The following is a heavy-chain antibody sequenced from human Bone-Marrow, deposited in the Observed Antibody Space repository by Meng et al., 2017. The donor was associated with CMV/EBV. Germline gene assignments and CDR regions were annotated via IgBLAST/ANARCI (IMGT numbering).Heavy chain of an antibody. V-gene: IGHV1-2*02. Sequence: ASVKVSCKASGYTFTSYDINWVRQATGQGLEWMGWMNTNSGGTNYAQKFQGRVTMTRDTSISTAYMELSRMRSADADVYYCARVIVATLGYCYGMDVWGQGTTVTVSS. CDR3: ARVIVATLGYCYGMDV. D-gene: IGHD5-12*01. J-gene: IGHJ6*02. CDR1: GYTFTSYD. CDR2: MNTNSGGT.